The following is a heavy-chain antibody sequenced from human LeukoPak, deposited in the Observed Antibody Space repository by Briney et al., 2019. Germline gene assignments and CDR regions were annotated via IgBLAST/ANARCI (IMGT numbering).Heavy chain of an antibody. J-gene: IGHJ4*02. CDR1: GIPFSSYC. V-gene: IGHV3-23*01. D-gene: IGHD3-16*01. CDR2: ISGGGADS. Sequence: PGGSLRLSCVASGIPFSSYCMAWVRQAPGKGLEWVSSISGGGADSYYADSVKGRFTISRDNSKNTMYFQMNKVSADETAVSFCATDPWGHYRGHFDYWGQGTLITVSS. CDR3: ATDPWGHYRGHFDY.